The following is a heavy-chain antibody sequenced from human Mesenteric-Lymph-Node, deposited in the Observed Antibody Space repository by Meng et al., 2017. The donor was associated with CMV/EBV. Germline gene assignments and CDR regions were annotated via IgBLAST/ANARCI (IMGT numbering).Heavy chain of an antibody. CDR1: YSFTSYG. Sequence: YSFTSYGISWVRQMPGKGLEWMGRIDPSDSYTNYSPSFQGHVTISADKSISTAYLQWSSLKASDTAMYYCARQKKPSIAVAAGWFDPWGQGTLVTVSS. V-gene: IGHV5-10-1*01. D-gene: IGHD6-19*01. CDR2: IDPSDSYT. J-gene: IGHJ5*02. CDR3: ARQKKPSIAVAAGWFDP.